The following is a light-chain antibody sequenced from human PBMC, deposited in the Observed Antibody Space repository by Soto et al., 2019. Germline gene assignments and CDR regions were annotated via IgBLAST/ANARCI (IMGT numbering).Light chain of an antibody. V-gene: IGLV2-8*01. CDR2: EVS. J-gene: IGLJ1*01. CDR3: SSYAGSNTEV. Sequence: QSALTQPPSASGAPGQSVTISCTGTSSDVGGYNYVSWYQQHPGKAPKLMIYEVSKRPSGVPDRFSGSKSGNTASLTVSGLQAEDEADYYCSSYAGSNTEVFGTGTK. CDR1: SSDVGGYNY.